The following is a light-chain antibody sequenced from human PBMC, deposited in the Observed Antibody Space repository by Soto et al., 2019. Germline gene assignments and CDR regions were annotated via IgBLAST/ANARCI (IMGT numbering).Light chain of an antibody. CDR2: DVS. V-gene: IGLV2-14*01. Sequence: QSALTQPASVSGSPGQSITISCTGTSSDVGGYNYVSWYQQHPGKAPKLMIYDVSNRPSGVSNRFSGSKSGNTASLAITGLQAEDEADYYCQSYDSSLSGRVFGTGTKVTVL. CDR3: QSYDSSLSGRV. J-gene: IGLJ1*01. CDR1: SSDVGGYNY.